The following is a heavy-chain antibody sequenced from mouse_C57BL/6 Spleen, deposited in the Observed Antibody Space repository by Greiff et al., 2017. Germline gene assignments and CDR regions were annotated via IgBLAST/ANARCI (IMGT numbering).Heavy chain of an antibody. CDR2: INPSSGYT. Sequence: VQLKESGAELAKPGASVKLSCKASGYTFTSYWMHWVKQRPGQGLEWIGYINPSSGYTKYNQKFKDKATLTADKSSSTAYMQLSSLTYEDTAVYYWAIKDAYDYEGAEDWGQGTTLTVAT. D-gene: IGHD2-4*01. CDR3: AIKDAYDYEGAED. CDR1: GYTFTSYW. V-gene: IGHV1-7*01. J-gene: IGHJ2*01.